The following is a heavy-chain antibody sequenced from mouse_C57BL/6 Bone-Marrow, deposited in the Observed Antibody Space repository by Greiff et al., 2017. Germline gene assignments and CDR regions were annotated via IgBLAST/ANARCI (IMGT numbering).Heavy chain of an antibody. D-gene: IGHD1-1*01. V-gene: IGHV5-12*01. Sequence: EVKVVESGGGLVQPGGSLKLSCAASGFTFSDYYMYWVRQTPEKRLEWVAYISNGGGSTYYPDTVKGRFTISRDNAKNTLYLQMSRLKSEDTAMYYCASLFYYGSSPYAMDYWGQGTSVTVSS. CDR2: ISNGGGST. CDR1: GFTFSDYY. J-gene: IGHJ4*01. CDR3: ASLFYYGSSPYAMDY.